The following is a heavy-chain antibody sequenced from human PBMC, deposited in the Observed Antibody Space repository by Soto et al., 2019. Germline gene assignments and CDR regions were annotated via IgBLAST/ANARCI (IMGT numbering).Heavy chain of an antibody. CDR2: ISYDGSNK. J-gene: IGHJ6*02. Sequence: ESGGGVVQPGRSLRLSCAASGFIFSSYAMHWVRQAPGRGLEWVAFISYDGSNKYYADSVKGRFTISRDNSKNTLYPQMNSLRAEDTAVYYCARAGRIYYGMDVWGQGTTVTVSS. CDR1: GFIFSSYA. V-gene: IGHV3-30-3*01. CDR3: ARAGRIYYGMDV.